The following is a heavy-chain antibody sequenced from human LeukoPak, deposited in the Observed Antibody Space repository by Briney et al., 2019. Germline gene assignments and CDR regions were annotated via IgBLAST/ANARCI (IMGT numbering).Heavy chain of an antibody. D-gene: IGHD2-2*01. J-gene: IGHJ4*02. CDR1: GGTFSSYA. V-gene: IGHV1-69*04. CDR3: ARLVPAVDFDY. Sequence: SVKVSCKASGGTFSSYAISWVRQAPGQGLEWMGRIIPILGIANYAQKFQGRVTITADKSTSTAYMELSSLRSEDTAVYYCARLVPAVDFDYWGRGTLVTVSS. CDR2: IIPILGIA.